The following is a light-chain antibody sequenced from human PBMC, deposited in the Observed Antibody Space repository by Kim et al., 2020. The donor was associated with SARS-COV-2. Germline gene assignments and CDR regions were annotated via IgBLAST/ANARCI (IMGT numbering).Light chain of an antibody. CDR1: SSDVGYDKF. CDR2: EVY. CDR3: STHAGRHFL. V-gene: IGLV2-8*01. Sequence: QSALTQPPSASGSPGHSVTISCTGVSSDVGYDKFISWYQQYPGKAPKLLIYEVYKRPSGVSGRFSGSKSGNTASLTVSGLQTADEADYFCSTHAGRHFLFGGGTQLTVL. J-gene: IGLJ2*01.